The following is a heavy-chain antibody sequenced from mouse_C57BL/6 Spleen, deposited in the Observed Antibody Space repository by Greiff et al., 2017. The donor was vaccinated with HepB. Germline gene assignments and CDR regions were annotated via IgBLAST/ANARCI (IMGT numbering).Heavy chain of an antibody. J-gene: IGHJ4*01. Sequence: QVQLKESGAELVRPGASVKLSCKASGYTFTDYYINWVKQRPGQGLEWIARIYPGSGNTYYNEKFKGKATLTAEKSSSTAYMQLSSLTSEDSAVYFCARSPYDYAMDYWGQGTSVTVSS. CDR2: IYPGSGNT. CDR1: GYTFTDYY. V-gene: IGHV1-76*01. D-gene: IGHD1-1*01. CDR3: ARSPYDYAMDY.